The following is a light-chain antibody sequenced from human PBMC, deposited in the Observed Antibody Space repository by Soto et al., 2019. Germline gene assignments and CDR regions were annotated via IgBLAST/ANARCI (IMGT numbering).Light chain of an antibody. Sequence: EILLTQSPGTLSLSPGERATLSCRASQSVSSSYLGWYQQKPGQAPRLLIYGASSRATGIPDRFRGSGSGTDFTLTISRLEPEDFAVYYCQQYGSSPYTFGQGTKVDIK. V-gene: IGKV3-20*01. CDR1: QSVSSSY. J-gene: IGKJ2*01. CDR3: QQYGSSPYT. CDR2: GAS.